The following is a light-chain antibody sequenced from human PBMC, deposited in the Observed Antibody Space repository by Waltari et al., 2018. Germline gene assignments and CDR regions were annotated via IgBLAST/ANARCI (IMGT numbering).Light chain of an antibody. CDR2: ANT. V-gene: IGLV1-40*01. J-gene: IGLJ2*01. CDR3: QSYDSSLSTSV. Sequence: QSGLTQPPSVSGATGKRGTIPCTGSSSNIGAGYDVPWYQLLPGSAPQLLIYANTNRPSGVPDRFAGSKSGTSASLAITGLQAEDEADYYCQSYDSSLSTSVFGGGTKLTVL. CDR1: SSNIGAGYD.